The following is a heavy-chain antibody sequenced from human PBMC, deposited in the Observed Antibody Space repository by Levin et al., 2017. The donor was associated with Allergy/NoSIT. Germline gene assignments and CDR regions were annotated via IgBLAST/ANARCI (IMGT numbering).Heavy chain of an antibody. D-gene: IGHD3-3*01. CDR1: GYTFSSYG. J-gene: IGHJ6*03. V-gene: IGHV1-18*01. CDR3: ARDTSLEWLTISYYYMDV. Sequence: ASVKVSCKASGYTFSSYGFSWVRQAPGQGLEWMGWISGYNGNTKYAQKFQGRVTMTTDTPTSTAYMELRSLRSDDTAVYYCARDTSLEWLTISYYYMDVWGKGTTVTVSS. CDR2: ISGYNGNT.